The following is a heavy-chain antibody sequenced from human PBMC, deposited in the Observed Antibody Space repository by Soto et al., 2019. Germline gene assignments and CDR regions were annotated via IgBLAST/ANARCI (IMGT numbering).Heavy chain of an antibody. CDR2: TYYRSKWYN. J-gene: IGHJ3*02. CDR1: GDSFSSNSAA. V-gene: IGHV6-1*01. D-gene: IGHD6-19*01. CDR3: ASRSNSIAVANDAFDI. Sequence: PAQTLSLTCAISGDSFSSNSAAWNWIRQSPSRGLEWLGRTYYRSKWYNDYAVSVKSRITINPDTSKNQFSLQLNSVTPEDTAVHYCASRSNSIAVANDAFDIWGQGTMVTVSS.